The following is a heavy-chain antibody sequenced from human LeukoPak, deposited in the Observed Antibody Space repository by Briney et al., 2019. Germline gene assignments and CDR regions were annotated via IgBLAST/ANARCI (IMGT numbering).Heavy chain of an antibody. Sequence: ASVKVSRKASGYTFTTYDINWVRQATGQGLEWMGWMHPNSGNTGYAQKFQDRVTMTRDTSISTAYMELSSLISEDTAVYYCVRGLNGGSYYDIDHWGQGTLVTVSS. CDR1: GYTFTTYD. D-gene: IGHD1-26*01. CDR3: VRGLNGGSYYDIDH. J-gene: IGHJ4*02. V-gene: IGHV1-8*01. CDR2: MHPNSGNT.